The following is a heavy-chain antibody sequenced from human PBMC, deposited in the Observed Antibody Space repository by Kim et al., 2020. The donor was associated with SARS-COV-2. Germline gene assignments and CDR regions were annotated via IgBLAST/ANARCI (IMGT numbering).Heavy chain of an antibody. CDR1: GGSISSSNW. CDR2: IYHSGST. D-gene: IGHD3-22*01. J-gene: IGHJ4*02. CDR3: ASRDYYDSSGYIDY. V-gene: IGHV4-4*02. Sequence: SETLSLTCAVSGGSISSSNWWSWVRQPPGKGLEWIGEIYHSGSTNYNPSLKSRVTISVDKSKNQFSLKLSSVTAADTAVYYCASRDYYDSSGYIDYWGQGTLVTVSS.